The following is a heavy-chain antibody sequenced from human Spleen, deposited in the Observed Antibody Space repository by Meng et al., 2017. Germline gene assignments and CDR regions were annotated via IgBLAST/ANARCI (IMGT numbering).Heavy chain of an antibody. CDR1: GFTFSSYW. Sequence: GGSLRLSCAASGFTFSSYWMSWVRQAPGKGLEWVGRIKSIPDGGTTDYAAPVKGRFTISRDDSKNTLYMQVNSLKTEDTAVYYCITYASTVPPHYYYGMDAWGQGTTVTVSS. CDR2: IKSIPDGGTT. V-gene: IGHV3-15*01. J-gene: IGHJ6*02. CDR3: ITYASTVPPHYYYGMDA. D-gene: IGHD4-17*01.